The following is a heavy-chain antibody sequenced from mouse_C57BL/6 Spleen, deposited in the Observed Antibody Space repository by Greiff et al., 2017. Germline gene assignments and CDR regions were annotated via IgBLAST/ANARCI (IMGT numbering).Heavy chain of an antibody. CDR3: ASSPVYQYYFDD. CDR1: GYSITSDY. Sequence: EVQLQESGPGLAKPSQTLSLTCSVTGYSITSDYWNWIRKFPGNKLEYMGYISYSGSTDYNTSLKSRISITRDTSKNQYYLQLNSVTTEDTATYCCASSPVYQYYFDDWGQGTTLTVSS. CDR2: ISYSGST. V-gene: IGHV3-8*01. D-gene: IGHD1-1*01. J-gene: IGHJ2*01.